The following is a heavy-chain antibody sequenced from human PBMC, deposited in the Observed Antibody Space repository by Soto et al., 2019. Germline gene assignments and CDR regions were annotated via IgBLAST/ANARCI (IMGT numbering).Heavy chain of an antibody. CDR3: ARDQKDRYDHNSPEYYYFGVDV. Sequence: ASVQVHCKSSGYAFTSCYMRWVPQAPGQGLELMGVINPSGGTSTSAQKFQGRVTMTTDTSTSTASLELSSLRSKDTAVFYCARDQKDRYDHNSPEYYYFGVDVWGQGTKVTVSS. CDR2: INPSGGTS. D-gene: IGHD3-22*01. J-gene: IGHJ6*02. CDR1: GYAFTSCY. V-gene: IGHV1-46*01.